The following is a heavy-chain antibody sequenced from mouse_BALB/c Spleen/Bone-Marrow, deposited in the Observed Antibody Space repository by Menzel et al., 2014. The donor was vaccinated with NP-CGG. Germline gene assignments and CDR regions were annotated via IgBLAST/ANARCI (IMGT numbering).Heavy chain of an antibody. J-gene: IGHJ1*01. CDR3: ASYYYGRYFDV. CDR2: IDPANGNT. CDR1: GFNIKDTY. D-gene: IGHD1-1*01. V-gene: IGHV14-3*02. Sequence: EVQLQQSGAELVKPGASVKLSCTASGFNIKDTYMHWVKQRPEQGLEWIGRIDPANGNTKYDPKFQGKATITADTSSNTAFLQLSSLTSGDTAVYYCASYYYGRYFDVWGAGTTVTVSS.